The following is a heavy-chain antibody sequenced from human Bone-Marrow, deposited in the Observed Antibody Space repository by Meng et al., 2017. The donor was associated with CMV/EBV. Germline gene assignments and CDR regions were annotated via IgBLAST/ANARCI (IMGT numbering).Heavy chain of an antibody. V-gene: IGHV3-21*01. CDR2: ISSSSSYI. D-gene: IGHD1-26*01. CDR1: GFTFSSYS. J-gene: IGHJ4*02. CDR3: ASGGSYYLNY. Sequence: GESLKIFCAASGFTFSSYSMNWVRQAPGKGLEWASSISSSSSYIYYADSVKGRVTISRDYAKNSLNLQMNSLRAEDTAVYYCASGGSYYLNYWGQGNLVTVSS.